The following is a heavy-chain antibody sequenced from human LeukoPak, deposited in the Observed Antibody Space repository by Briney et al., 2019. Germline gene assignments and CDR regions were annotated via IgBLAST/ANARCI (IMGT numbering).Heavy chain of an antibody. CDR1: GFTFNRYW. V-gene: IGHV3-7*01. D-gene: IGHD3-10*02. CDR3: ARDGARHTTLDY. J-gene: IGHJ4*02. CDR2: INEDGSEK. Sequence: GGSLRLSCAASGFTFNRYWMNWVRQAPGKGLEGVANINEDGSEKYYVDSAKGRFTISRDNVKNSVYLQMNSLRVEDTAVYYCARDGARHTTLDYWGQGTLVTVSS.